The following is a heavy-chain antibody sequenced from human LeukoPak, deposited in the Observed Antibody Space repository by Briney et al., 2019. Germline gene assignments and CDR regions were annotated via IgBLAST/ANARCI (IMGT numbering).Heavy chain of an antibody. CDR1: GGSFSGYY. V-gene: IGHV4-34*01. D-gene: IGHD5-24*01. Sequence: SETLSLTCAVYGGSFSGYYWSWIRQRPGKGLEWIGEINHSGSTNYNPSLKSRVTISVDTSKNQFSLMLSSVTAADTAVYYCARGRGYNSFDYWGQGTLVTVSS. J-gene: IGHJ4*02. CDR2: INHSGST. CDR3: ARGRGYNSFDY.